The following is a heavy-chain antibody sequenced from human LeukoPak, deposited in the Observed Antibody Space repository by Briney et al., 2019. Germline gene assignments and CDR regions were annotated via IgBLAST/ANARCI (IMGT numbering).Heavy chain of an antibody. D-gene: IGHD1-1*01. CDR2: MNPNSGNT. V-gene: IGHV1-8*01. Sequence: ASVKVSCKASGYTFTSYDINWVRQATGQGLEWMGWMNPNSGNTGYARKFQGRVTMTRNTSISTAYMELSSLRSEDTAVYYCARETGTEDVNWFDPWGQGTLVTVSS. J-gene: IGHJ5*02. CDR3: ARETGTEDVNWFDP. CDR1: GYTFTSYD.